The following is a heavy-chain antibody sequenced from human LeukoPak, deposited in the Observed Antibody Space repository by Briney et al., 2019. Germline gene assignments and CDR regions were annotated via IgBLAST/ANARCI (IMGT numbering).Heavy chain of an antibody. D-gene: IGHD3-3*01. CDR3: ARGDYDFWSGYPIYYFDY. CDR2: INPNSGGT. Sequence: GASVKVSCKASGYTFTGYYMHLVRQAPGQGLEWMGWINPNSGGTNYAQKFQGRVTMTRDTSISTAYMELSRLRSDDTAVYYCARGDYDFWSGYPIYYFDYWGQGTLVTVSS. V-gene: IGHV1-2*02. CDR1: GYTFTGYY. J-gene: IGHJ4*02.